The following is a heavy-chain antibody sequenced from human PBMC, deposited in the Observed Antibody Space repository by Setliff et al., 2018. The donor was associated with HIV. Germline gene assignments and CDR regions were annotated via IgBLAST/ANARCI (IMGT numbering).Heavy chain of an antibody. D-gene: IGHD3-22*01. V-gene: IGHV1-69*13. CDR1: GGTFSSYA. CDR3: ARGGSITMIVVVPWAFDI. Sequence: SVKVSCKASGGTFSSYAISWVRQAPGQGLEWMGGIIPIFGTANYAQKFQGRVTITADESTSTAYMELSSLRSEETAVYYCARGGSITMIVVVPWAFDIWGQGTMVTVSS. J-gene: IGHJ3*02. CDR2: IIPIFGTA.